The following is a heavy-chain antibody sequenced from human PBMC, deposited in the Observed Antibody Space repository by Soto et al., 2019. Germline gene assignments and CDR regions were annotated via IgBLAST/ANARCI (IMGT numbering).Heavy chain of an antibody. Sequence: QVQLVQSGAEVKKPGASVKVSCKASGYTFSSHGITWLRQAPGQGLEWMGWISASNGDTNYAQRLQGRVTVTTDTATTTSSLELRSLRSEDTAVYSCARMVRGSNIGYYYYIDVWGKGTTVTVSS. CDR2: ISASNGDT. CDR3: ARMVRGSNIGYYYYIDV. J-gene: IGHJ6*03. CDR1: GYTFSSHG. D-gene: IGHD3-10*01. V-gene: IGHV1-18*01.